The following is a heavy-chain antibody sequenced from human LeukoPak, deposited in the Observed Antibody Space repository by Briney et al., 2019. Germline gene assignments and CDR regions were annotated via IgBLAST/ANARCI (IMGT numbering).Heavy chain of an antibody. CDR3: ARRRRFSDYFKPNSWFDP. CDR1: GGSISSHY. Sequence: PSETLSLTCTVSGGSISSHYWSWIRQPPGKGLEWIGYIYYSGSTNYNPSLKSRVTISVDTSKNQFSLKLSSVTAADTAVYYCARRRRFSDYFKPNSWFDPWGQGTLVTVSS. D-gene: IGHD2/OR15-2a*01. V-gene: IGHV4-59*11. J-gene: IGHJ5*02. CDR2: IYYSGST.